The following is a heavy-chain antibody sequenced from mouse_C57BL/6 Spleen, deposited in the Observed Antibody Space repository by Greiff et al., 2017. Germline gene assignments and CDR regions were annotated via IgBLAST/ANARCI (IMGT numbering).Heavy chain of an antibody. CDR1: GYTFTDYE. CDR3: TRDYGKGYYLDY. Sequence: QVQLQQSGAELVRPGASVTLSCKASGYTFTDYEMHWVKQTPVHGLEWIGAIDPETGGTAYNQKFKGKAILTADKSSSTAYMELRSLTSEDSAVYYCTRDYGKGYYLDYWGQGTTLTVSS. D-gene: IGHD1-1*01. J-gene: IGHJ2*01. CDR2: IDPETGGT. V-gene: IGHV1-15*01.